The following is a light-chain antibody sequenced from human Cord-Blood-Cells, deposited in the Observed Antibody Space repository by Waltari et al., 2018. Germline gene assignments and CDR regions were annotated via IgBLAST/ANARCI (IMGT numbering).Light chain of an antibody. CDR2: AAS. J-gene: IGKJ1*01. CDR3: QQSYSTPPT. V-gene: IGKV1-39*01. CDR1: QGISSY. Sequence: DIQMTQSPSSLSASVGDRVTITCRASQGISSYLNWDQQKPGKAPKLLIYAASSLQSGVPSRFSGSGSGTDFTLTISSLQPEDFATYYCQQSYSTPPTFGQGTKVEIK.